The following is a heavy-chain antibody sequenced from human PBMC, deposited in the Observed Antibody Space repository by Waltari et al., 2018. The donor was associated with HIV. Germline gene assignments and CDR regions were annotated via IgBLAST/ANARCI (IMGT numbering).Heavy chain of an antibody. Sequence: QVHLVQSGAEMKKPGASVKVSCKASGYTFLSYGISWVRQAPGHGLEWMGRSSTYNANTNYAQSLQGRVTMTTDTSTTTAYMELRSLTSDDTAVYYCARDGLRYSGTFYSDYWGQGTLVTVSS. CDR2: SSTYNANT. V-gene: IGHV1-18*01. CDR3: ARDGLRYSGTFYSDY. J-gene: IGHJ4*02. D-gene: IGHD1-26*01. CDR1: GYTFLSYG.